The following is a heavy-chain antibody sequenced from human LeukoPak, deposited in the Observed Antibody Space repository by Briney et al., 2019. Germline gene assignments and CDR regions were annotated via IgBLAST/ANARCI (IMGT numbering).Heavy chain of an antibody. J-gene: IGHJ3*02. Sequence: PSETLSLTCTVSGGSISSYYWSWIRQPPGKGLEWIGYSHYRGSTKYNPSLKSRVTISVDTSKNQFSLKLSSVTAADTAVYYCAAGGGNTIFGVVTLNAFDIWGQGTMVTVSS. V-gene: IGHV4-59*12. CDR1: GGSISSYY. CDR3: AAGGGNTIFGVVTLNAFDI. D-gene: IGHD3-3*01. CDR2: SHYRGST.